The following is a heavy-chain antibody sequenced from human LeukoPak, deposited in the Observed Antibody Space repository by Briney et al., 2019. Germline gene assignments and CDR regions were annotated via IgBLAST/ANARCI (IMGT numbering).Heavy chain of an antibody. CDR2: IYHSGST. CDR3: ARKYGSGSYSDY. J-gene: IGHJ4*02. CDR1: GGSISSSNW. V-gene: IGHV4-4*02. D-gene: IGHD3-10*01. Sequence: SGTLSLTCAVSGGSISSSNWWSWVRQPPGKGLEWIGEIYHSGSTNYNPSLESRVTISVDKSKNQFSLKLSSVTAADTAVYYCARKYGSGSYSDYWGQGTLVTVSS.